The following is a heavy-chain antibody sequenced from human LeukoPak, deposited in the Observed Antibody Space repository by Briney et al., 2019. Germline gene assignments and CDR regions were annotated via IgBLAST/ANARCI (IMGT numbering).Heavy chain of an antibody. D-gene: IGHD2-2*01. CDR3: AKLPPPVVPAASYTLDV. Sequence: ASVKISCKVSGYTFTDYYMHWVQRAPGKGLEWMGLVDPEDGETIYAEKFQGRVTITADTSTDTAYMELSSLRSEDTAVYYCAKLPPPVVPAASYTLDVWGKGTTVTVSS. CDR2: VDPEDGET. V-gene: IGHV1-69-2*01. J-gene: IGHJ6*04. CDR1: GYTFTDYY.